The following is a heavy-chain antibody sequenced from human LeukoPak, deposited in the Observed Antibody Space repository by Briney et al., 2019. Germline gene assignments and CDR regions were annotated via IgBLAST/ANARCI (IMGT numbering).Heavy chain of an antibody. D-gene: IGHD3-22*01. J-gene: IGHJ3*02. CDR1: GFTFSSYE. Sequence: GGSLRLSCAASGFTFSSYEMNWVRQAPGKGLEWVSYISSSGSTIYYADSVKGRFTISRDNAKNSLYLQMNSLRAEDTAVYYCARGTMIVVVTRFDIWGQGTMVTASS. V-gene: IGHV3-48*03. CDR3: ARGTMIVVVTRFDI. CDR2: ISSSGSTI.